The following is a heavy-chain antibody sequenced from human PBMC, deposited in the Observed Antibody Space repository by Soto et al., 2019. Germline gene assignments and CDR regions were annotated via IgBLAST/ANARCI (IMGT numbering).Heavy chain of an antibody. J-gene: IGHJ4*02. D-gene: IGHD1-26*01. CDR3: ARSGSYPHFDY. Sequence: EVQLVESGGGLVQPGGSLRLSCAASGFTFSNYWMHWARQAPGKGLVWVSRINSDGISTSYSDSVKGRFTISRDNGKNTLYLQMNSLRAEATAVYYCARSGSYPHFDYWGQGTLVTVSS. CDR2: INSDGIST. V-gene: IGHV3-74*01. CDR1: GFTFSNYW.